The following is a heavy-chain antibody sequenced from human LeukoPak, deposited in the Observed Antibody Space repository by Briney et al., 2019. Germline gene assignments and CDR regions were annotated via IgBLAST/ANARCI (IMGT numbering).Heavy chain of an antibody. CDR1: GGSISSYY. V-gene: IGHV4-59*01. Sequence: TSETLSLTCTVSGGSISSYYWSWIRQPPGKGLEWIGYIYYSGSTNYNPSLKSRVTISVDTSKYHFSLKLSSVTAADTAVYYCARALSLYYYYYMDVWGKGTTVTVSS. J-gene: IGHJ6*03. CDR2: IYYSGST. CDR3: ARALSLYYYYYMDV.